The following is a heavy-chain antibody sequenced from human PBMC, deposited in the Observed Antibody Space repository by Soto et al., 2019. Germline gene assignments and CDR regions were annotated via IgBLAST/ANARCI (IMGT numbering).Heavy chain of an antibody. V-gene: IGHV3-33*01. J-gene: IGHJ6*03. CDR1: GFTFSSYG. D-gene: IGHD5-12*01. CDR2: IWYDGSNK. Sequence: GGSLRLSCAASGFTFSSYGMHWVRQAPGKGLEWVAVIWYDGSNKYYADSVKGRFTISRDNSKNTLYLQMNSLRAEDTAVYYCARVGIVATSYYYYYMDVWGKGTTVTISS. CDR3: ARVGIVATSYYYYYMDV.